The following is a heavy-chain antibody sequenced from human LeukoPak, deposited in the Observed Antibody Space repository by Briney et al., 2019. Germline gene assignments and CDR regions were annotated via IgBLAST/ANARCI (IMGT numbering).Heavy chain of an antibody. V-gene: IGHV4-59*01. D-gene: IGHD2-21*02. CDR2: IYYSGST. CDR1: GGSISSYY. J-gene: IGHJ6*03. Sequence: PSETLSLTCTVSGGSISSYYWSWLRQPPGKGLEWIGYIYYSGSTNYNPSLKSRVTISVDTSKNQFSLKLSSVTAADTAVYYCAKAPSAYCGGDCFSAYMDVWGKGTTVTVSS. CDR3: AKAPSAYCGGDCFSAYMDV.